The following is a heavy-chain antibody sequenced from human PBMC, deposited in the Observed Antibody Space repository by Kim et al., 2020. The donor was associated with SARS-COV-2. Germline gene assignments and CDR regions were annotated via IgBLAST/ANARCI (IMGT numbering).Heavy chain of an antibody. J-gene: IGHJ4*02. CDR3: ARAKVLDY. Sequence: GGEKYTVDAGKGRFTISRDNAKNSLYLQMNRLRAEDTAVYYCARAKVLDYWGQGTLVTVSS. CDR2: GGEK. V-gene: IGHV3-7*04.